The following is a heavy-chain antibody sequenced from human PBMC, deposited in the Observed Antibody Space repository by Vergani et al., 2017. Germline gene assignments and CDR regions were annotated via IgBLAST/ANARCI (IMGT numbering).Heavy chain of an antibody. CDR2: IYPGDSDT. D-gene: IGHD6-13*01. J-gene: IGHJ3*02. CDR1: GYSFTSYW. Sequence: EVQLVQSGAEVKKPGESLKISCKGSGYSFTSYWIGWVRQMPGKGLEWMGIIYPGDSDTRYSPSFQGQVTISADKSISTAYLQWSSLKASDTAMYYCAXQSRHSSWYDAFDIWGQARMVTVSS. V-gene: IGHV5-51*01. CDR3: AXQSRHSSWYDAFDI.